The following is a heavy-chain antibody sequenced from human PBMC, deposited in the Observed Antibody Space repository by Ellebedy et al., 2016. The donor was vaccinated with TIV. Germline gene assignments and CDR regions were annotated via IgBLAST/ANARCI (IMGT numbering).Heavy chain of an antibody. Sequence: SETLSLTCTVSGYSISSGYYWGWIRQPPGKGLEWIGNMYQSGTTHYNPSLKSRVNISVDTSKNQFSLKLSSVTAADTAVYYCARLFAVADKRGGYWGQGTLVTVSS. D-gene: IGHD6-19*01. V-gene: IGHV4-38-2*02. CDR1: GYSISSGYY. CDR2: MYQSGTT. J-gene: IGHJ4*02. CDR3: ARLFAVADKRGGY.